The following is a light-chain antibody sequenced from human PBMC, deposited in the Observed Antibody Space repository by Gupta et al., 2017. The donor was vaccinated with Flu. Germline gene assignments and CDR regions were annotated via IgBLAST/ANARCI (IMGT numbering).Light chain of an antibody. J-gene: IGLJ1*01. CDR3: QTWDASTSHYV. CDR1: TLSEKY. Sequence: YELSQPPSGSVSPGQTASIACPGDTLSEKYIFWYQQKAGQSPLLVIYQDNRRPSGVPERFSGSNSGNTASLTISGTQAVDEADYYCQTWDASTSHYVFGPGTKVTVL. CDR2: QDN. V-gene: IGLV3-1*01.